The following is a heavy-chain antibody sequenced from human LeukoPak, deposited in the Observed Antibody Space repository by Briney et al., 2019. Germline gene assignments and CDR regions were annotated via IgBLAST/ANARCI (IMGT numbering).Heavy chain of an antibody. J-gene: IGHJ5*02. CDR3: AKDWSVRAEQRTHLFDP. CDR1: GFTFSSYA. V-gene: IGHV3-23*01. CDR2: ISGSGGST. D-gene: IGHD6-25*01. Sequence: PGGSLSLSCAASGFTFSSYAMSWVRQAPGKGLEWVSAISGSGGSTYYADSVKGRFTISRDNSKNTLYLQMNSLRAEDTAVYYCAKDWSVRAEQRTHLFDPWGQGTLVTVSS.